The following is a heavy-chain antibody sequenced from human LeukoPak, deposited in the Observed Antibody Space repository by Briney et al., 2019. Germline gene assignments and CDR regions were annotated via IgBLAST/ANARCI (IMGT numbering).Heavy chain of an antibody. Sequence: ASVKVSCKASGGTFSSYAVSWVRQAPGQGLEWVGGIIPIFGTANYAQKFQGRVTITADESTSTAYMELSRLRSEDTAVFYCATVLRGDFWSGPFDYWGQGTLVTVSS. CDR3: ATVLRGDFWSGPFDY. D-gene: IGHD3-3*01. CDR2: IIPIFGTA. V-gene: IGHV1-69*13. CDR1: GGTFSSYA. J-gene: IGHJ4*02.